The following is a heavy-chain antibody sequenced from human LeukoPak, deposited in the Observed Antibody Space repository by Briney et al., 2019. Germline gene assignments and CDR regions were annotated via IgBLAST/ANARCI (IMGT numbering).Heavy chain of an antibody. CDR1: GYIFTNFG. V-gene: IGHV1-18*01. J-gene: IGHJ4*02. CDR2: ISGYNGNT. CDR3: ARGSKDYYDSSALGDY. Sequence: VASVTVSCKASGYIFTNFGISWVRPARGQGLEWMGWISGYNGNTKYVQKFQGRVTMTTDTSTSTAYMELRSLRSDDTAVYYCARGSKDYYDSSALGDYWGQGTLVTVSS. D-gene: IGHD3-22*01.